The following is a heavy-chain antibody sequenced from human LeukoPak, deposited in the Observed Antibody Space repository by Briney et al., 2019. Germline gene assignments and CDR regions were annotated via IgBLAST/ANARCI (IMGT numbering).Heavy chain of an antibody. V-gene: IGHV3-74*01. CDR2: ITNDGSST. CDR1: GLTFSSHW. CDR3: ARDAHYYDSSGYYIH. Sequence: GGSLRLSCAASGLTFSSHWMHWVRQAPGKGLVWVSRITNDGSSTTYADSVKGRFTISRDNAKNTLYLQMNSLRAEDTAVYYCARDAHYYDSSGYYIHWGQGTLVTVSS. J-gene: IGHJ4*02. D-gene: IGHD3-22*01.